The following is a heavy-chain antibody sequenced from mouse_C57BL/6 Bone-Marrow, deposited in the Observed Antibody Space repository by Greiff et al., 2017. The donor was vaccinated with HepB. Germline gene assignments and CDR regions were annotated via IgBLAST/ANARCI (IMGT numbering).Heavy chain of an antibody. Sequence: VQLQQPGAELVRPGTSVKLSCKASGYTFTSYWMHWVKQRPGQGLEWIGVIDPSDSYTNYNQKFKGKATLTVDTSSSTAYMQLSSLTSEDSAVYYCARSSDYDGRFAYWGQGTLVTVSA. V-gene: IGHV1-59*01. CDR3: ARSSDYDGRFAY. D-gene: IGHD2-4*01. J-gene: IGHJ3*01. CDR1: GYTFTSYW. CDR2: IDPSDSYT.